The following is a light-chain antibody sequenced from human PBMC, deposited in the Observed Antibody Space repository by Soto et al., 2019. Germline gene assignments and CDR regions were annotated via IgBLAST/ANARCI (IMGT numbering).Light chain of an antibody. Sequence: QPVLTQPPSASGTPGQRVTISCSGSSSNIGSNTVNWYQQRPGTAPKLLIYSNNQRPSGVPDRFSGSKSGTSASLAISGLQSEDEADYYCAAWDDSLNGRVFGTGTQLTVL. CDR1: SSNIGSNT. CDR2: SNN. CDR3: AAWDDSLNGRV. J-gene: IGLJ1*01. V-gene: IGLV1-44*01.